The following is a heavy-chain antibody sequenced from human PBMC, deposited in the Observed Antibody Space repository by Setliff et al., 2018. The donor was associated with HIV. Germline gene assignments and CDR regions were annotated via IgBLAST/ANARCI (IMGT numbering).Heavy chain of an antibody. CDR2: IYHSGNT. J-gene: IGHJ4*02. Sequence: PSETLSLTCAVYGGFFSGYYWSWIRQSPGKGLEWIGYIYHSGNTNYNPSLESRVSISVDTSKNQFSLKLSSVTAADTAVYYCARGDTRNYYGGDYFDYWGQGSLVTVSS. V-gene: IGHV4-59*01. D-gene: IGHD1-26*01. CDR3: ARGDTRNYYGGDYFDY. CDR1: GGFFSGYY.